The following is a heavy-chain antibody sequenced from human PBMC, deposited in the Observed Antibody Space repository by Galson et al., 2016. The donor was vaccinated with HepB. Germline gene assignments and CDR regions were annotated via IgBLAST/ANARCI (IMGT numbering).Heavy chain of an antibody. CDR3: ARGQRSYVNSRAIFFPL. CDR2: ISQSGSA. V-gene: IGHV4-34*01. J-gene: IGHJ4*02. D-gene: IGHD1-26*01. Sequence: SETLSLTCAVYGGSLSGYYWTWIRQSPGKGLEWIGEISQSGSAKYNPSLNSRATISLDRSKSQFSLKANSVTAADTAVYYCARGQRSYVNSRAIFFPLWGQGTLVTVSS. CDR1: GGSLSGYY.